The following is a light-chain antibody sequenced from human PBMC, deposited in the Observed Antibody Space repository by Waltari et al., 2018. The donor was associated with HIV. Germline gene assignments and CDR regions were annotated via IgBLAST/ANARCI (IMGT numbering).Light chain of an antibody. CDR1: QSIFYTSNSQNY. V-gene: IGKV4-1*01. CDR2: WAS. CDR3: QQYYTTPIT. J-gene: IGKJ5*01. Sequence: TVITLSPDLLAVSLGTRAPINCRSRQSIFYTSNSQNYLAWYQLKPGQPPKLLIYWASTRESGVPDRFSGSGSGTAFTLSISSLQADDVALYYCQQYYTTPITFGQGTRLEIK.